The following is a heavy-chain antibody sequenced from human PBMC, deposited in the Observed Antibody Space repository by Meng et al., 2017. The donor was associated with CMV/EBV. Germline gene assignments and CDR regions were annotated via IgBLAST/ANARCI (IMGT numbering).Heavy chain of an antibody. J-gene: IGHJ6*02. CDR1: GFTFSSYS. V-gene: IGHV3-48*04. CDR2: ISSSSSTI. D-gene: IGHD2-15*01. Sequence: GGSLRLSCAASGFTFSSYSMNWVRQAPGKGLEWVSYISSSSSTIYYADSVKGRFTISRDNAKNSLYLQMNSLRAEDTAVYYCARGRANTFMWVERLPYCSGGSCYDPYYYYYGMDVWGQGTTVTVSS. CDR3: ARGRANTFMWVERLPYCSGGSCYDPYYYYYGMDV.